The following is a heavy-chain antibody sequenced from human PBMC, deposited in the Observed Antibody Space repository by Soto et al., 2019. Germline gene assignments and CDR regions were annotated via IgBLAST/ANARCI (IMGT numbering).Heavy chain of an antibody. CDR2: IIDSGDST. J-gene: IGHJ6*02. D-gene: IGHD6-13*01. V-gene: IGHV3-23*01. Sequence: EVQLLESGGGLVQPGGSLRLSCAASGFTFSSYAMTWARQAPGKGLEWVSAIIDSGDSTYYADSVKGRFTISRDNSKKTLYLQMKILRAEDTAVYYCAKGGRSWNYYYYGMDVWGQGTTVTVSS. CDR3: AKGGRSWNYYYYGMDV. CDR1: GFTFSSYA.